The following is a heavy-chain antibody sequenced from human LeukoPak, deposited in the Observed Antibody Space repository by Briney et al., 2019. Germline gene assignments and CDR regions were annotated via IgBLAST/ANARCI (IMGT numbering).Heavy chain of an antibody. CDR1: GYTFTSYD. V-gene: IGHV1-2*02. D-gene: IGHD2-2*01. Sequence: ASVKVSCKASGYTFTSYDINWVRQAPGQGLEWMGWINPNSGGTNYAQKFQGRVTMTRDTSISTAYMELSRLRSDDTAVYYCARDRWAVPAAPNWFDPWGQGTLVTVSS. CDR3: ARDRWAVPAAPNWFDP. CDR2: INPNSGGT. J-gene: IGHJ5*02.